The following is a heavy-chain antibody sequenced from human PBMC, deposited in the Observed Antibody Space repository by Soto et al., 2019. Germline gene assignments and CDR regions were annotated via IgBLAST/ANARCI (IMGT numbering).Heavy chain of an antibody. CDR2: INPSGGST. CDR1: GYTFTSYY. V-gene: IGHV1-46*01. D-gene: IGHD3-22*01. Sequence: ASVKVSCKASGYTFTSYYMHWVRQAPGQGLEWMGIINPSGGSTSYAQKFQGRVTMTRDTSTSTVYMELSSLRSEDTAVYYCERVPYYYDSSGYLGGRAEYFQHWGQGTLVTVSS. CDR3: ERVPYYYDSSGYLGGRAEYFQH. J-gene: IGHJ1*01.